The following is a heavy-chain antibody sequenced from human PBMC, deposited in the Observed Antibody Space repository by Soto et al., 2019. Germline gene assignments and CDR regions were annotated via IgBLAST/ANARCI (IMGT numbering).Heavy chain of an antibody. J-gene: IGHJ4*02. CDR3: GRNRVPLN. CDR1: GSSFNNYY. D-gene: IGHD1-1*01. V-gene: IGHV4-59*01. Sequence: QVQLQESGPGLVKPSETLSLTCTVSGSSFNNYYWSWSRQPPGKGLEWIGHIDYSGNTNYNPSLKSRVTISIDTSKSQFSLRLTSVTAADTAVYYCGRNRVPLNWGQGTLVTVAS. CDR2: IDYSGNT.